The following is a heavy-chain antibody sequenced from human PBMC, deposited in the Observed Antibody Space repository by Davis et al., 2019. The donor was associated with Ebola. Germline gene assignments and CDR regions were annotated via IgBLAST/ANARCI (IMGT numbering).Heavy chain of an antibody. J-gene: IGHJ4*02. Sequence: HTGGSLRLSCAASGFTFSSYWMHWVRQAPGKGLEWVSGISWNSGSIGYADSVKGRFTISRDNAKNSLYLQMNSLRAEDTAVYYCARGVRGWWGQGTLVTVSS. CDR3: ARGVRGW. CDR2: ISWNSGSI. V-gene: IGHV3-74*01. CDR1: GFTFSSYW. D-gene: IGHD3-10*01.